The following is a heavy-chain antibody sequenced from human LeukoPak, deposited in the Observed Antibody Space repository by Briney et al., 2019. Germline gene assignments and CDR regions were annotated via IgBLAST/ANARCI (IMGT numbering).Heavy chain of an antibody. Sequence: SETLSLTCTVSGGSISTYYLSWIRQPPGKGLEWIGYIYYSGSTNYNPSLKSRVTISVDTSKNQFSLKLNSVTAADTAVYYCARRDIVTTINTWGQGTLVTVSS. J-gene: IGHJ4*02. CDR3: ARRDIVTTINT. CDR2: IYYSGST. D-gene: IGHD5-12*01. CDR1: GGSISTYY. V-gene: IGHV4-59*08.